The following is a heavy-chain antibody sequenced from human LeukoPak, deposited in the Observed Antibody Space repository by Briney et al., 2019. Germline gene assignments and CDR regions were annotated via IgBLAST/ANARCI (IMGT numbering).Heavy chain of an antibody. CDR1: GGSISSSSYY. D-gene: IGHD6-19*01. CDR3: ARRSSGWYTVDY. J-gene: IGHJ4*02. Sequence: PSETLSLTCTVSGGSISSSSYYWGWIRQPPGKGLEWIGSIYYSGSTYYNPSLKSRVTISVDTSKSQFSLKLSSVTAADTAVYYCARRSSGWYTVDYWGQGTLVTVSS. V-gene: IGHV4-39*01. CDR2: IYYSGST.